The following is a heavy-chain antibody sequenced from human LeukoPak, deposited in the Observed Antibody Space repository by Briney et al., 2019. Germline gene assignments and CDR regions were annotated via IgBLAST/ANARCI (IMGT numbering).Heavy chain of an antibody. J-gene: IGHJ4*02. CDR2: ISYDGSNK. V-gene: IGHV3-30*03. Sequence: GGSLRFSCAASGFTFSSYGMHWVRQAPGKGLEWVAVISYDGSNKYYANSVKSRFTTSRDNAKSSLYLQMNSLRAEDTAVYYCGRGHWGLDYWGQGALVTVSS. D-gene: IGHD7-27*01. CDR3: GRGHWGLDY. CDR1: GFTFSSYG.